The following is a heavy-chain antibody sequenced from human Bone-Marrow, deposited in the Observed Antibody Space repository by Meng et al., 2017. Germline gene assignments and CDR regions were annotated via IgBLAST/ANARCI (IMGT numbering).Heavy chain of an antibody. D-gene: IGHD1-1*01. CDR2: IKSKTDGETP. CDR1: GFTFSNAW. CDR3: NWNDFGDY. J-gene: IGHJ4*02. Sequence: GQLVESGGGLVRPWGSLRLSCAASGFTFSNAWMSWVRQAPGRGLEWVARIKSKTDGETPDYAAPVKGRFTISRDDSKNTLYLQMHSLKTEDTAVYYCNWNDFGDYWGQGALVTVSS. V-gene: IGHV3-15*01.